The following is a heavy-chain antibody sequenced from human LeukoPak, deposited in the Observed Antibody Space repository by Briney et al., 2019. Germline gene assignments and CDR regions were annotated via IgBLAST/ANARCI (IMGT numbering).Heavy chain of an antibody. V-gene: IGHV3-30*03. D-gene: IGHD6-13*01. CDR3: ARAAYSSTWYSRYFDL. CDR1: GFTFSNYV. J-gene: IGHJ2*01. CDR2: IANDGSNK. Sequence: GGSLRLSCAASGFTFSNYVMQWVRQAPGKGLEWVALIANDGSNKYYADSVKGRFTISRENAKNSLYLQMNSLRAGDTAVYYCARAAYSSTWYSRYFDLWGRGTLVTVSS.